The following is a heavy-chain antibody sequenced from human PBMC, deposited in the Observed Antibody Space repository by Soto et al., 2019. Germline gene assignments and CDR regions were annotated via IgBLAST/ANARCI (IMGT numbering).Heavy chain of an antibody. J-gene: IGHJ4*02. D-gene: IGHD4-17*01. V-gene: IGHV4-59*01. Sequence: PSETLSLGCTVAGPPTISLYRGWIRQPPGKGLEWIGYIHYSGSTNYNPSLKSRVTISVDTSKNQFSLKLSSVTAADTAVYYCARRCGAPFDYWGQGTLVTVS. CDR1: GPPTISLY. CDR2: IHYSGST. CDR3: ARRCGAPFDY.